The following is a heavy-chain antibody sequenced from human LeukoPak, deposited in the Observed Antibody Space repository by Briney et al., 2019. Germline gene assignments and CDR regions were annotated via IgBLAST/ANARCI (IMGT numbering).Heavy chain of an antibody. CDR1: GYTFTGYY. CDR3: ARDKENGDWDY. D-gene: IGHD4-17*01. CDR2: IDPNSGDT. V-gene: IGHV1-2*02. Sequence: ASVKVSCKTSGYTFTGYYMHWVRQAPGQGLEWMGWIDPNSGDTNYAQKFQGRVTMTRDTSISTAYMELSRLRSDDTAVYYCARDKENGDWDYWGQGTLVTVSS. J-gene: IGHJ4*02.